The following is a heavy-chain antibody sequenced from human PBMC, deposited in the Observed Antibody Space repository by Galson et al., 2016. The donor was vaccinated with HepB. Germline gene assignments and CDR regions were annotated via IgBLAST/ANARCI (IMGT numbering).Heavy chain of an antibody. CDR1: GFTFTSSA. J-gene: IGHJ4*02. Sequence: SVKVSCKASGFTFTSSAVQWVRQARGQRLEYIGWIVVGGGNTNYAQKFQERVTISRDMSTRTAYMELSSLTSEDTAVYYCAENPYYGSGSYDYWGQGTLVTVSS. D-gene: IGHD3-10*01. V-gene: IGHV1-58*01. CDR3: AENPYYGSGSYDY. CDR2: IVVGGGNT.